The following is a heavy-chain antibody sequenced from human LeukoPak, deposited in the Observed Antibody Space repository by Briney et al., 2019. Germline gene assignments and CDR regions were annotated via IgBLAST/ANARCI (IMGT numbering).Heavy chain of an antibody. V-gene: IGHV3-23*01. Sequence: GGSLRLSCAASGFTFSSSGMSWVRQTADKGLEWVSSIHASGSRAYYADSVKGRFTVSRDNSKDTLYLQMNSLRVEDTAIYYCAKDLRNGDNYGFLDYWGQGTLVTVSP. D-gene: IGHD4/OR15-4a*01. CDR3: AKDLRNGDNYGFLDY. CDR1: GFTFSSSG. CDR2: IHASGSRA. J-gene: IGHJ4*02.